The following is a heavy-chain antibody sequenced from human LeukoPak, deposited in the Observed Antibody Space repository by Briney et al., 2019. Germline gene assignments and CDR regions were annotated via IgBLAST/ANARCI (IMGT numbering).Heavy chain of an antibody. CDR1: GYTFTGYY. D-gene: IGHD3-22*01. CDR3: ARDYYDRAFDI. Sequence: ASVKVSCKASGYTFTGYYMHWVRQAPGQGLEWMGWMNPNSGNTGYAQKFQGRVTITRNTSISTAYVELSSLRSEDTAVYYCARDYYDRAFDIWGQGTMVTVSS. V-gene: IGHV1-8*03. J-gene: IGHJ3*02. CDR2: MNPNSGNT.